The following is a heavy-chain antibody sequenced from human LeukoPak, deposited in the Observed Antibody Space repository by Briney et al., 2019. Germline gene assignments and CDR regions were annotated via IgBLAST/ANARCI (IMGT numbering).Heavy chain of an antibody. CDR2: INQHGSEK. J-gene: IGHJ4*02. D-gene: IGHD2-21*01. CDR3: SRLWPFDY. V-gene: IGHV3-7*01. Sequence: GGSLRLSCAASGFTFSSYWMSWVRQAPGQGLEWVANINQHGSEKYYVDYVRGRFTITRDDAKNSMYLQMTRLRAEDTSVYYCSRLWPFDYWGQGTLVTVSS. CDR1: GFTFSSYW.